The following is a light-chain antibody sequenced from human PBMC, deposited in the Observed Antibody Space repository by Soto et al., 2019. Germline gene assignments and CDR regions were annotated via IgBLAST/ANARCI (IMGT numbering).Light chain of an antibody. CDR3: QQYGSSPWT. CDR2: IAS. CDR1: QSVTNNY. J-gene: IGKJ1*01. Sequence: EIVLTQSPGTLSLSLGEIATLSCRASQSVTNNYLAWYQQKTGQTPWLRVYIASRRAPGTPESFSGSGSGKHFTLTIRRVEPEDFAVYYCQQYGSSPWTFGQGTKGEI. V-gene: IGKV3-20*01.